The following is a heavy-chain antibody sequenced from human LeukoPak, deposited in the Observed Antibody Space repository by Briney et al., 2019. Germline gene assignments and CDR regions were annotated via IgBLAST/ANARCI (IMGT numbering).Heavy chain of an antibody. Sequence: SGTLSLTCAVSGGSISNTDHWNWVRQPPGKGLEWIGEVNLQGSTNYNPSLMGRVAISVDTSENHVSLQLTSVTAADTAVYYCAREGGPYRPLDYSGQGTLVSVS. CDR2: VNLQGST. J-gene: IGHJ4*02. V-gene: IGHV4-4*02. CDR1: GGSISNTDH. CDR3: AREGGPYRPLDY. D-gene: IGHD3-16*01.